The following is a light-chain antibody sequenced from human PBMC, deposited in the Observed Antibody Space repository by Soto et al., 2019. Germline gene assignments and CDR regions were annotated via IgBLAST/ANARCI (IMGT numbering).Light chain of an antibody. CDR1: SGHSSYA. CDR3: QTWGTGGVV. CDR2: LNSDGSH. Sequence: QLVLTQSPSASASLGASVKLTCTLSSGHSSYAIAWHQQQPEKGPRYLMKLNSDGSHSKGDGIPDRFSGSSSGAERYLTISSFQSEDEADYYCQTWGTGGVVFGGGTKLTVL. V-gene: IGLV4-69*01. J-gene: IGLJ2*01.